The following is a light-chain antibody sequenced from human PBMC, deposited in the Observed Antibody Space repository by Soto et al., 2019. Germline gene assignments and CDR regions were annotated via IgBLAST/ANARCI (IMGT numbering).Light chain of an antibody. CDR3: QQYGSSFFT. CDR2: GAS. CDR1: QSVASNY. J-gene: IGKJ3*01. V-gene: IGKV3-20*01. Sequence: EIVLTQSPGTLSLSPGERATLSCRASQSVASNYLAWYQQRPGQAPRLLISGASSRATGIPDRFSGSGSGTDFSLTISRLEPEDSAVYYCQQYGSSFFTFGPGTKVDIK.